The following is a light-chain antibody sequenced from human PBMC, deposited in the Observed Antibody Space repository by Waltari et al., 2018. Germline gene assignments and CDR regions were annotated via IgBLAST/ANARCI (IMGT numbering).Light chain of an antibody. CDR3: MQSIQSPLT. CDR1: QSVSSW. Sequence: DIQMTQSPSTLSASVGDRVTITCRASQSVSSWLAWYQQKPGKAPKLLIYKASTLETGVPSRFSGSGSGTEFTLRISRVEAEDVGVYYCMQSIQSPLTFGGGTKVEIK. J-gene: IGKJ4*01. V-gene: IGKV1-5*03. CDR2: KAS.